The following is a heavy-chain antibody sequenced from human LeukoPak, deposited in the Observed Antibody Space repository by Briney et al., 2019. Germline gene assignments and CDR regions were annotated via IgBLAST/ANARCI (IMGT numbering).Heavy chain of an antibody. D-gene: IGHD1-14*01. CDR1: GFTVSSNY. Sequence: GGSLRLSCAASGFTVSSNYMSWVRQAPGKGLEWVSVIYSGGSTYYADSVKGRFTISRDNSKNTLYLQMNSLRAEDTAVYYCARSGRVYWYYFDYWGQGTLVTVSS. V-gene: IGHV3-66*01. J-gene: IGHJ4*02. CDR2: IYSGGST. CDR3: ARSGRVYWYYFDY.